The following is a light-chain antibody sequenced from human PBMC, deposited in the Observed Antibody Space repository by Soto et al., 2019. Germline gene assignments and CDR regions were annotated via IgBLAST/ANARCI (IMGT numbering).Light chain of an antibody. CDR1: KLGDKY. CDR2: QDS. CDR3: QAWDSSTVV. V-gene: IGLV3-1*01. J-gene: IGLJ2*01. Sequence: SYELTQPPSASVSPGQTASITCSGDKLGDKYACWYQQKPGQSPVLVIYQDSKRPSGIPERFSGSNSGNTATLTISGTQAMDEADYYCQAWDSSTVVFGGGTKLTFL.